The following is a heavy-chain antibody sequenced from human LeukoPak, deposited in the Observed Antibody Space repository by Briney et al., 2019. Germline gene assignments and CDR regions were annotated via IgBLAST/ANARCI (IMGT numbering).Heavy chain of an antibody. Sequence: PGRSLRLSCEASGFTFSTYGMHWVRQAPGKGLEWVAVIWYDGSNKNYADSVKGRFTISRDNSKNTLYLQMNSLRAEDTAVYYCAKGSTTVTTKAPVDYWGQGTLVTVSS. CDR3: AKGSTTVTTKAPVDY. CDR1: GFTFSTYG. J-gene: IGHJ4*02. D-gene: IGHD4-17*01. V-gene: IGHV3-33*06. CDR2: IWYDGSNK.